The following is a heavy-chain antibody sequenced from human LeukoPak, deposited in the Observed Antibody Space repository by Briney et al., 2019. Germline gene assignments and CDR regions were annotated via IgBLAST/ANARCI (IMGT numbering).Heavy chain of an antibody. J-gene: IGHJ4*02. D-gene: IGHD6-6*01. CDR1: GGTFASYA. Sequence: ASVKVSCKASGGTFASYAISWVRQAPGQGLEWMGGIIPIFGTANYAQKFQGRVTITTDESTSTAYMELSSLRSEDTAVYYCARVSYSSSSVLIDYWGQGTLVTVSS. CDR2: IIPIFGTA. CDR3: ARVSYSSSSVLIDY. V-gene: IGHV1-69*05.